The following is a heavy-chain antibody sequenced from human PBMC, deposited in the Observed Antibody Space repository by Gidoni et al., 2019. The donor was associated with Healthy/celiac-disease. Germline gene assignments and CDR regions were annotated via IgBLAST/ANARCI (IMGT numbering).Heavy chain of an antibody. Sequence: QLQLQESGPGLVKPSETLSLTCTVSAGSISSSSYYWGWIRQPPGKGLEWIGSIYYSGSTYYNPSLKSRVTISVDTSKNQFSLKLSSVTAADTAVYYCARRYGDYGGNAFDIWGQGTMVTVSS. V-gene: IGHV4-39*01. CDR3: ARRYGDYGGNAFDI. J-gene: IGHJ3*02. CDR1: AGSISSSSYY. CDR2: IYYSGST. D-gene: IGHD4-17*01.